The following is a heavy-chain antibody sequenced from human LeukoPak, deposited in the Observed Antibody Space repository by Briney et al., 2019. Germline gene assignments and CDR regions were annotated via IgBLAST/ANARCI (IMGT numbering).Heavy chain of an antibody. D-gene: IGHD4-17*01. J-gene: IGHJ5*02. CDR3: DYGDYGWFDP. CDR2: VSYRGNT. CDR1: GGSFSGYY. V-gene: IGHV4-34*01. Sequence: PSETLSLTCAVYGGSFSGYYWSWIRQPPGKGPEWIGSVSYRGNTFYNPSLKSRLTISLDPSKNQFSLKLSSVTAADTAVYYCDYGDYGWFDPWGQGTLVTVSS.